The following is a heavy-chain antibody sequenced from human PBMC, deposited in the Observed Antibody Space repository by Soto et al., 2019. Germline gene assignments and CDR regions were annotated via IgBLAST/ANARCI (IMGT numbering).Heavy chain of an antibody. CDR2: ISSSSSTI. CDR1: GFTFSSYS. Sequence: EVQLVESGGGLVQPGGSLRLSCAASGFTFSSYSMNWVRQAPGKGLEWVSYISSSSSTIYYADSVKGRFTISRDNAKNSLYLQMNSLRAEDTAVYYCARFSGWSFDYWGQGTLVTVSS. V-gene: IGHV3-48*01. J-gene: IGHJ4*02. D-gene: IGHD6-19*01. CDR3: ARFSGWSFDY.